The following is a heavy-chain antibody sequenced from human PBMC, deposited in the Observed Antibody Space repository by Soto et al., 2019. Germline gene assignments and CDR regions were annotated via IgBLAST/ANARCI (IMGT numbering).Heavy chain of an antibody. CDR3: AKHLHIVVRFSPLFSFYGLDV. D-gene: IGHD2-2*01. Sequence: PRLSCVASGFTFSTYAMSWVRQAPGKGLEWVAGIAASDGATYYADSVKGRFTISRDNSKNTLYLQMNSPRAEGTAVYYCAKHLHIVVRFSPLFSFYGLDVWGQGTTGTVSS. J-gene: IGHJ6*02. V-gene: IGHV3-23*01. CDR1: GFTFSTYA. CDR2: IAASDGAT.